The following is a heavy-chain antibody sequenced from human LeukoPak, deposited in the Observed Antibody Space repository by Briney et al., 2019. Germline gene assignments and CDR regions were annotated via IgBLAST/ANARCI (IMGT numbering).Heavy chain of an antibody. V-gene: IGHV3-30*03. CDR3: ARDRAWNYFDY. CDR1: GFTFSRHG. CDR2: ISNDGSRK. J-gene: IGHJ4*02. D-gene: IGHD3-3*01. Sequence: GGSLRLSCAPSGFTFSRHGMHWVRQAPGKGLEWVAIISNDGSRKYYAHSVEGRYTISRDNSKNTLYLQMDSLRAEDTAVYYCARDRAWNYFDYWGQGTLVTVSS.